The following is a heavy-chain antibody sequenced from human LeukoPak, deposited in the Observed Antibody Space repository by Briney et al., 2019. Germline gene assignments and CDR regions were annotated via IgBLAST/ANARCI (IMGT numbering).Heavy chain of an antibody. V-gene: IGHV3-30*03. CDR3: ARDRAWNYFDY. CDR1: GFTFSRHG. CDR2: ISNDGSRK. J-gene: IGHJ4*02. D-gene: IGHD3-3*01. Sequence: GGSLRLSCAPSGFTFSRHGMHWVRQAPGKGLEWVAIISNDGSRKYYAHSVEGRYTISRDNSKNTLYLQMDSLRAEDTAVYYCARDRAWNYFDYWGQGTLVTVSS.